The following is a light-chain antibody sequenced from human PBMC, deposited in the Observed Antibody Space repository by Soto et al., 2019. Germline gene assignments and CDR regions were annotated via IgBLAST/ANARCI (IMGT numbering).Light chain of an antibody. CDR1: QSFVYSVGNAN. CDR3: MQGTYWPPT. Sequence: EVVMTKSPPSWHSTLGQPASSSCRSSQSFVYSVGNANLNWFQQRQGQSPRSIIYTVSNRDSGVPDRISGGGSGTDFTLKISRVEAEDVGIYYCMQGTYWPPTIGQGTKVEI. J-gene: IGKJ1*01. V-gene: IGKV2-30*01. CDR2: TVS.